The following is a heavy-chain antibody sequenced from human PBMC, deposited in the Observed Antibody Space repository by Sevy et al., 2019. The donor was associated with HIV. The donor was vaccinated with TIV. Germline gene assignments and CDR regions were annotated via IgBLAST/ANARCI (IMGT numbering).Heavy chain of an antibody. Sequence: ASVKVSCKASDYTFTSYGISWVRQASGQGLEWMGWISAYNGNTNYAQKLQGRVTMTTDTSTSTAYMELRSLRSDDTAVYYCARGGGTLYYGSGVHPLRDYWGQGTLVTVSS. V-gene: IGHV1-18*01. J-gene: IGHJ4*02. D-gene: IGHD3-10*01. CDR1: DYTFTSYG. CDR3: ARGGGTLYYGSGVHPLRDY. CDR2: ISAYNGNT.